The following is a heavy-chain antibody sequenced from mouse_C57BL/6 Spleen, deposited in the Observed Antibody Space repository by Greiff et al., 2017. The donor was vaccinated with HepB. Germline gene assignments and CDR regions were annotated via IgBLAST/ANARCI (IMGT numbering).Heavy chain of an antibody. V-gene: IGHV5-12*01. Sequence: EVKLMESGGGLVQPGGSLKLSCAASGFTFSDYYMYWVRQTPEKRLEWVAYISNGGGSTYYPATVKGRFTISRDNAKNTLYLQMSRLKSEDTAMYYCARGGYSNYGYFDVWGTGTTVTVSS. CDR3: ARGGYSNYGYFDV. J-gene: IGHJ1*03. D-gene: IGHD2-5*01. CDR2: ISNGGGST. CDR1: GFTFSDYY.